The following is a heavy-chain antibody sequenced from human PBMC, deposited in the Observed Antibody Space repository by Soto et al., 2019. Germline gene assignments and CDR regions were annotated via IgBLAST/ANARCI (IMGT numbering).Heavy chain of an antibody. V-gene: IGHV4-59*01. CDR1: GGSISSYY. CDR3: ARDHPHSYGIYYFDY. J-gene: IGHJ4*02. Sequence: SETLSLTCTVSGGSISSYYWSWIRQPPGKGLEWIGYIYYSGSTYYNPSLKSRVTISVDRSKNQFSLKLTSVTAADTAVYYCARDHPHSYGIYYFDYWGQGTLVTVSS. D-gene: IGHD5-18*01. CDR2: IYYSGST.